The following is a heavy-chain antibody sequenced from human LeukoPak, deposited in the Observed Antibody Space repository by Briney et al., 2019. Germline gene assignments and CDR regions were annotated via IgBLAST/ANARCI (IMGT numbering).Heavy chain of an antibody. Sequence: GSLRLSCAASGFIFSSYGMHWVRQAPGKGLEWVAVIWYDGSNKYYADSVKGRFTISRDNSKNTLYLQMNSLRAEDTAVYYCARVRRYSSGWYDYFDYWGQGTLVTVSS. D-gene: IGHD6-19*01. V-gene: IGHV3-33*01. CDR1: GFIFSSYG. J-gene: IGHJ4*02. CDR2: IWYDGSNK. CDR3: ARVRRYSSGWYDYFDY.